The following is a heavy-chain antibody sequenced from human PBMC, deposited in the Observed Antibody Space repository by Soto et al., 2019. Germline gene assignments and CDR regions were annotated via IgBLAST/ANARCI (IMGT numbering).Heavy chain of an antibody. CDR2: ISGAGGNT. Sequence: EVQLLESGGGLVQPGGSLRLSCAASGFAFGAYAMTSVRQAPGKGLEWVSVISGAGGNTYYADSVKGRFTVSRDNSKKMLYLEMNSLRVEDTAIYYCAKDPVPQLLPSWWFDPWGQGTRVTVSS. V-gene: IGHV3-23*01. J-gene: IGHJ5*02. D-gene: IGHD2-2*01. CDR1: GFAFGAYA. CDR3: AKDPVPQLLPSWWFDP.